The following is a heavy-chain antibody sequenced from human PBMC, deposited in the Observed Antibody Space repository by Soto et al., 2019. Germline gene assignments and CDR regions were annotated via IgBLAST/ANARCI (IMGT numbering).Heavy chain of an antibody. CDR1: GGTFSNYA. V-gene: IGHV1-69*01. CDR2: IIPIFGTA. CDR3: ARDRNVATGRVNYFYGMEV. D-gene: IGHD2-8*02. Sequence: QVQLVQSGAEVKKPGSSVKVSCKSSGGTFSNYAISWVRQAPGQGLEWMGGIIPIFGTAHYAQVFQGRVTINADESTGSAYMDLSRVRSENTAGYYCARDRNVATGRVNYFYGMEVWGQGTTVTVSS. J-gene: IGHJ6*02.